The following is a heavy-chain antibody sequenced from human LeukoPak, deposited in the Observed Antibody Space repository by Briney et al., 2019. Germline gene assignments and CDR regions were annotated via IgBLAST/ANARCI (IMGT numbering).Heavy chain of an antibody. J-gene: IGHJ5*02. CDR1: GFTFSSYW. CDR3: ARDDCSSISCYHNWFDP. CDR2: IKQDGSEK. D-gene: IGHD2-2*01. V-gene: IGHV3-7*01. Sequence: GGSLRLSRAASGFTFSSYWMSWVRQAPGKGLEWVANIKQDGSEKYYVDSVKGRFTISRDNAKNSLYLQMNSLRAEDTAVYYCARDDCSSISCYHNWFDPWGQGTLVAVSS.